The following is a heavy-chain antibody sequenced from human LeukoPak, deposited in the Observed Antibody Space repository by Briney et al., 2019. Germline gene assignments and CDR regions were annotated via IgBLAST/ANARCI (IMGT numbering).Heavy chain of an antibody. V-gene: IGHV3-30*18. D-gene: IGHD6-19*01. Sequence: GRSLRLSCAASGFTFSNYGMHWVRQAPGKGLEAVAVISYDGSNKYYADSVKGRFTISRDNSKNTLYLQMNSLRAEDTAVYYCAKDRYIAVAGPLDYWGQGTLVTVSS. CDR3: AKDRYIAVAGPLDY. CDR1: GFTFSNYG. CDR2: ISYDGSNK. J-gene: IGHJ4*02.